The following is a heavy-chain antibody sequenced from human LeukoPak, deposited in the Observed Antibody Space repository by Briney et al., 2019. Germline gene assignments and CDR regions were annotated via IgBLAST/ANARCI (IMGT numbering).Heavy chain of an antibody. CDR1: GFTFSSYW. CDR2: IKQYGSEK. Sequence: GGSLRLSCGASGFTFSSYWMSWVRQAPGKGLEWVANIKQYGSEKYYVDSVQGRFTISRDNAKNSLYLQMNSLRAEDTAVYYCAREGAYDFWSGYYYYYYMDVWGKGTTVTVSS. J-gene: IGHJ6*03. V-gene: IGHV3-7*01. D-gene: IGHD3-3*01. CDR3: AREGAYDFWSGYYYYYYMDV.